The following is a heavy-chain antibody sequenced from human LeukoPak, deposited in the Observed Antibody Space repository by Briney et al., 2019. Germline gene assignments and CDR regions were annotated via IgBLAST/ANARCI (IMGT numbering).Heavy chain of an antibody. CDR2: IYYSGST. J-gene: IGHJ6*03. CDR3: ASVRRGFGESSKYYSYYYMHV. V-gene: IGHV4-39*01. CDR1: GGSISSSSYY. D-gene: IGHD3-10*01. Sequence: SETLSLTCTVSGGSISSSSYYWGWIRQPPGKGLEWIGSIYYSGSTYYNPSLKSRVTISVDTSNNQFSLKLSAVTAADTAVYYCASVRRGFGESSKYYSYYYMHVWGNGTTVTIAS.